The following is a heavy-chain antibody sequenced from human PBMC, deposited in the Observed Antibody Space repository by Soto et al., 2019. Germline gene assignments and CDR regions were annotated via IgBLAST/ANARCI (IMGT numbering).Heavy chain of an antibody. V-gene: IGHV4-31*03. CDR3: ARAPGNERLDY. CDR1: GAYVNTGGYY. D-gene: IGHD1-1*01. CDR2: IYHSGDT. J-gene: IGHJ4*02. Sequence: QVQLQESGPGLVKPSQTLSLTCTVSGAYVNTGGYYWSWVRQYPGKGLGWIGYIYHSGDTYYNPSLKSRLTISVDTSKNHFSLSLSSVTVVDTAVYYCARAPGNERLDYWGQGTLVIVSS.